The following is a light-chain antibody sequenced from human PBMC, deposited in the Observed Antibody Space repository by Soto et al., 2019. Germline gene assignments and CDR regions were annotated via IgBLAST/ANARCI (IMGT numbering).Light chain of an antibody. J-gene: IGKJ3*01. CDR2: SAS. CDR1: QSVNNN. CDR3: QQYNKWPLT. Sequence: EIVMTQSPVTLSVSPGERTTLSFTASQSVNNNVAWYQQKPGHTPRLLIYSASIGATGTPARFSGSGSGSDFTLTISSLQSEDFAVYYCQQYNKWPLTFGPGTKVDI. V-gene: IGKV3-15*01.